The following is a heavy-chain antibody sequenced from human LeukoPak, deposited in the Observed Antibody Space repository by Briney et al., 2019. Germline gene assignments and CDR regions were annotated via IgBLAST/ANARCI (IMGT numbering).Heavy chain of an antibody. Sequence: ASVKVSCKASGYTFTGYYMHWVRRAPGQGLEWMGWINPNSGGTNYAQKFQGRVTMTRDTSISTAYMELSRLRSDDTAVYYCARDHGSSGQNRRGLDYWGQGTLVTVSS. CDR3: ARDHGSSGQNRRGLDY. CDR2: INPNSGGT. J-gene: IGHJ4*02. D-gene: IGHD6-19*01. CDR1: GYTFTGYY. V-gene: IGHV1-2*02.